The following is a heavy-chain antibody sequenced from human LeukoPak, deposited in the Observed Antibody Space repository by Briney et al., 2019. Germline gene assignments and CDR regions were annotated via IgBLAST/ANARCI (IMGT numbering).Heavy chain of an antibody. CDR3: ARNKIAVAGTPYYYYGMDV. CDR2: IYSSGST. Sequence: SETLSLTCAVSGGSFSSSHHYWGWIRQPPGKGLEWIGSIYSSGSTYYNSSLRTRVTISVDKSKNQFSLKLSSVTAADTAVYYCARNKIAVAGTPYYYYGMDVWGQGTTVTVSS. J-gene: IGHJ6*02. D-gene: IGHD6-19*01. V-gene: IGHV4-39*01. CDR1: GGSFSSSHHY.